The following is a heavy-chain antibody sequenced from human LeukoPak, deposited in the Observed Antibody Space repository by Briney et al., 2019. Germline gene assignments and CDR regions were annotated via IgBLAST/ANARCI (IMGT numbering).Heavy chain of an antibody. D-gene: IGHD6-25*01. CDR2: IYYSGST. J-gene: IGHJ2*01. CDR1: GGSISSYY. CDR3: ARQGGGFWYFDL. Sequence: PSETLSLTCTVSGGSISSYYWSWIRQPPGKGLEWIGYIYYSGSTNYNPSLKSRVTISGDTSKNQFSLKLSSVTAADTAVYYCARQGGGFWYFDLWGRGTLVTVSS. V-gene: IGHV4-59*08.